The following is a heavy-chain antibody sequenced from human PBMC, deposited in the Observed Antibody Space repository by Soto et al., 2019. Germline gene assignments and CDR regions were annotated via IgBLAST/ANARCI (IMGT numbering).Heavy chain of an antibody. Sequence: QVQLVQSGAEVKKPGSSVTVACKASGGTFSSYFINWVRQAPGQGLDWVGGIIPVFATTNYGEKFKGRVTIIADESTSTAYMDPSSLRSDDTAIYFCTTAMPSVAAPYYYCGLDVWRQGTTVTVTS. D-gene: IGHD6-6*01. V-gene: IGHV1-69*01. J-gene: IGHJ6*02. CDR2: IIPVFATT. CDR1: GGTFSSYF. CDR3: TTAMPSVAAPYYYCGLDV.